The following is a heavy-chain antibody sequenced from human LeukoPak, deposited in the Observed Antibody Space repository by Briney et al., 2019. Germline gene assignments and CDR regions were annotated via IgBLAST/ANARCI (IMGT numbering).Heavy chain of an antibody. Sequence: SETLSLTCTVSGGSISSYYWSWIRQPPGKGLEWIGYIYYSGSTNYNPSLKCRVTISVDTSKNQFSLKLSSVTAADTAVYYCARISDCSSTSCPIDYWGQGTLVTVSS. CDR2: IYYSGST. CDR1: GGSISSYY. CDR3: ARISDCSSTSCPIDY. V-gene: IGHV4-59*01. D-gene: IGHD2-2*01. J-gene: IGHJ4*02.